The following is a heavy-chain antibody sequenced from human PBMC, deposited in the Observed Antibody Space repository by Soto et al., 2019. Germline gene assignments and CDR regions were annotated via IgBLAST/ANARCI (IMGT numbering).Heavy chain of an antibody. D-gene: IGHD3-3*01. CDR3: ARVGREYDFWSAFFDY. Sequence: SETLSLTCTVSGGSISSGGYYWSWIRQHPGKGLEWIGYIYYSGSTYYNPSLKSRVTISVDTSKNQFSLKLSSVTAADTAVYYCARVGREYDFWSAFFDYWGQGTLVTVSS. CDR2: IYYSGST. J-gene: IGHJ4*02. V-gene: IGHV4-31*03. CDR1: GGSISSGGYY.